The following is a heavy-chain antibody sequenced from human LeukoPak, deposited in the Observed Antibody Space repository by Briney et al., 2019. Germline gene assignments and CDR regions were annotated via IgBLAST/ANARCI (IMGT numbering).Heavy chain of an antibody. D-gene: IGHD2/OR15-2a*01. J-gene: IGHJ3*02. Sequence: ASVKVSCKASGYTFTGYYMHWVRQAPGQGLEWMGWVNPNSGGTNYAQKFQGRVTMTRDTSISTAYMELSRLRSDDTAVYYCARDTSLPLGDAFDIWGQGTMVTVSS. V-gene: IGHV1-2*02. CDR1: GYTFTGYY. CDR3: ARDTSLPLGDAFDI. CDR2: VNPNSGGT.